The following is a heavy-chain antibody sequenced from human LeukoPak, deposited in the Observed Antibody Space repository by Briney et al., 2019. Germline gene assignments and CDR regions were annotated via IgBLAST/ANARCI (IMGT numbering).Heavy chain of an antibody. CDR2: INHSGST. J-gene: IGHJ5*02. D-gene: IGHD2-2*01. V-gene: IGHV4-34*01. CDR3: ARDRGRYCSSTSCQAGNWFDP. CDR1: GGSFSGYY. Sequence: SETLSLTCAVYGGSFSGYYWSWIRQPPGKGLEWIGEINHSGSTNYNPSLKSRVTMSVDTSKNQFSLKLSSVTAADTAVYYCARDRGRYCSSTSCQAGNWFDPWGQGTLVTVSS.